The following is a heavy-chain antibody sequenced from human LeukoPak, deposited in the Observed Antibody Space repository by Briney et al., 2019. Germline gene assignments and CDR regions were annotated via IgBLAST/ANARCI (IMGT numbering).Heavy chain of an antibody. CDR3: AKDREWLLSDAFDI. D-gene: IGHD3-3*01. CDR1: GFTFDDYA. Sequence: GGSLRLSCAASGFTFDDYAMHWVRQAPGKGLEWVSGISWNSGSIGYADSVKGRFTISRDNAKNSLYLQMNSLRAEDMALYYCAKDREWLLSDAFDIWGQGTMVTVSS. CDR2: ISWNSGSI. V-gene: IGHV3-9*03. J-gene: IGHJ3*02.